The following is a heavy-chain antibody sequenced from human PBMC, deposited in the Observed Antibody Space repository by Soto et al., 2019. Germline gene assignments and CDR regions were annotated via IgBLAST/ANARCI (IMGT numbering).Heavy chain of an antibody. CDR1: GYTFTSHT. V-gene: IGHV1-3*01. CDR2: IIVSHGRP. D-gene: IGHD2-8*01. CDR3: AREPEDGVPGDF. Sequence: QVQLVQSGAAVKEPGASVKVSCKASGYTFTSHTIHWARQAPGQGLEWMGWIIVSHGRPRIAPQFQGRVTFTTGTSATTAYMELNSLTAEDTAVYFCAREPEDGVPGDFWGQGTLVVVSS. J-gene: IGHJ4*02.